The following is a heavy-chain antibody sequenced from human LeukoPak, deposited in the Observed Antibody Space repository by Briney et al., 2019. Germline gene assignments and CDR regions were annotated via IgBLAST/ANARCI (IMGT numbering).Heavy chain of an antibody. J-gene: IGHJ4*02. CDR1: GFTFSDYA. CDR3: ARDLNWGLDY. CDR2: INGDSGLI. D-gene: IGHD7-27*01. Sequence: AGGSLRLSCAASGFTFSDYAMNWVRQAPMKGLEWVSHINGDSGLIDYAGSVRGRFTISRDNAQNSLYLQMNSLRAEDTAVYYCARDLNWGLDYWGQGILVTVSS. V-gene: IGHV3-48*01.